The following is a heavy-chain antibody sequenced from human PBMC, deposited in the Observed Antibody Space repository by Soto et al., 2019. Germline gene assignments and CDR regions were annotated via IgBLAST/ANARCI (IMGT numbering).Heavy chain of an antibody. Sequence: QITLKESGPTLVTPTQTLTLTCTFSGVYLSTNGVGVGWIRQPPGKALEWLALIYWDGDKRYSPSLRSRLTLTKDTSKKQVDLTMTTTNPVATATDYCSRRRDGTFALDYWGQGALVTVAS. CDR3: SRRRDGTFALDY. CDR1: GVYLSTNGVG. CDR2: IYWDGDK. J-gene: IGHJ4*02. D-gene: IGHD1-26*01. V-gene: IGHV2-5*02.